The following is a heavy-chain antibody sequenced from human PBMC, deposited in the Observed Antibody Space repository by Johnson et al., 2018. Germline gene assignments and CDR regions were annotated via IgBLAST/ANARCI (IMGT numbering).Heavy chain of an antibody. Sequence: VQLLETGGGVVQPGRSXRLSCAASGFTFSSYGMHWVRQAPGTGLEWVAVIWYDGSNKYYADSVKGRFTISRDNSKNTLYLQMNSLRAEETAVYYCAREDAIYRGGVFDIWGQGTMVTVSS. D-gene: IGHD3-16*01. CDR1: GFTFSSYG. CDR3: AREDAIYRGGVFDI. J-gene: IGHJ3*02. V-gene: IGHV3-33*01. CDR2: IWYDGSNK.